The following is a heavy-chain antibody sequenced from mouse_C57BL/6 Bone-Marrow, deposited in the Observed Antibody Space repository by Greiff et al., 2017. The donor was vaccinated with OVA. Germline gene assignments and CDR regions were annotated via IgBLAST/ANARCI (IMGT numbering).Heavy chain of an antibody. J-gene: IGHJ1*03. Sequence: QVQLQQSGAELARPGASVKLSCKASGYTFTSYGISWVKQRTGQGLEWIGEIYPRSGNTYYNEKFKGKATLTADKSSSTAYMELRRLTSEDSAVYFCARDYGPYWYFDVWGTGTTVTVSS. CDR3: ARDYGPYWYFDV. CDR2: IYPRSGNT. D-gene: IGHD1-1*01. V-gene: IGHV1-81*01. CDR1: GYTFTSYG.